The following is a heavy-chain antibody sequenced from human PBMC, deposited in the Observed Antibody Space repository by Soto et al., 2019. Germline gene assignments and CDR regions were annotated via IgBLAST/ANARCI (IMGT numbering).Heavy chain of an antibody. CDR3: ARDRQWLARDYYYYGMDV. V-gene: IGHV1-18*01. CDR2: ISAYNGNT. J-gene: IGHJ6*02. CDR1: GYTFTSYG. D-gene: IGHD6-19*01. Sequence: ASVNVSCKASGYTFTSYGISWVRQAPGQGLEWMGWISAYNGNTNYAQKLQGRVTMTTDTSTSTAYMELRSLRSDDTAVYYCARDRQWLARDYYYYGMDVWGQGTTVTVSS.